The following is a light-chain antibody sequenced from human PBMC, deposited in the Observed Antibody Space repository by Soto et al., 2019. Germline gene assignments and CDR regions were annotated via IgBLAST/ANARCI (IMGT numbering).Light chain of an antibody. V-gene: IGKV3-20*01. CDR2: VAS. J-gene: IGKJ1*01. Sequence: EIVLTQSPGTLSLSPGESATLSCRASQSVSTSYLAWYQQKPGQAPRLLIYVASIRATGIPDRFSGSGSGTDFTLTISRLEPEDLAVYYCQQFGSSLWTFGQGTKVESK. CDR3: QQFGSSLWT. CDR1: QSVSTSY.